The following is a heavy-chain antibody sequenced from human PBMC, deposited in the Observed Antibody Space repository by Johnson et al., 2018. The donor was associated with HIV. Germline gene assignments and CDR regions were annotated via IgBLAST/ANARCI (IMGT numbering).Heavy chain of an antibody. CDR1: GFTFSDYY. V-gene: IGHV3-11*04. D-gene: IGHD3-3*01. J-gene: IGHJ3*02. CDR2: ISSYSGDTM. Sequence: QVQLVESGGGLVNPGGSLRLSCAVSGFTFSDYYMSWIRQAPGKGLEWASYISSYSGDTMYYADSVKGRFTISRDNANNSLYLQMNNLRAEDTAVYYCARGGYYLNDAFEIRGQGTMVTVSS. CDR3: ARGGYYLNDAFEI.